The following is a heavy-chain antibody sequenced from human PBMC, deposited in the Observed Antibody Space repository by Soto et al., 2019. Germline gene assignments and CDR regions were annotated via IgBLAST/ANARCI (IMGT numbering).Heavy chain of an antibody. CDR2: ISSSSSTI. J-gene: IGHJ6*02. CDR1: FIGYG. CDR3: ARVPPRPPRIYCSGSYYPLYYYSGMDV. D-gene: IGHD3-10*01. Sequence: FIGYGGSWVRKTQGKGLEWVSYISSSSSTIYYASSVKGRFTISRDNAKNSLYLQMNSLRAEDTAVYYCARVPPRPPRIYCSGSYYPLYYYSGMDVWRQGTTVTVSS. V-gene: IGHV3-48*01.